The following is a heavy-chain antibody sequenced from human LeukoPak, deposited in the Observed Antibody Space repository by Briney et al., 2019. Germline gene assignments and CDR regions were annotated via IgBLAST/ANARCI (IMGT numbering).Heavy chain of an antibody. V-gene: IGHV4-59*08. CDR3: ARRSARGGWFDP. CDR1: GGSISSYY. D-gene: IGHD3-10*01. CDR2: IYYSGST. J-gene: IGHJ5*02. Sequence: PSETLSLTCTVSGGSISSYYWSWIRQPPGKGLEWIGYIYYSGSTNYNPSLKSRVTISVDTSKNQFSLKLSSVTAADTAVYYCARRSARGGWFDPWGQGTLVTVSS.